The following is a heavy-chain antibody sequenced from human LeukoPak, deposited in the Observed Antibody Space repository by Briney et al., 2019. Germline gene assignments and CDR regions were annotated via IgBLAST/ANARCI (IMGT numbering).Heavy chain of an antibody. V-gene: IGHV1-24*01. CDR1: GYTLTELS. Sequence: ASVKVSFKVSGYTLTELSMHWVRQAPGKGLEWMGGFDPEDGETIYAQKFQGRVTMTEDTSTDTAYMELSSLRSEDTAVYYCATPDCSSTSCHYYYGMDVWGQGTTVTVSS. J-gene: IGHJ6*02. CDR3: ATPDCSSTSCHYYYGMDV. D-gene: IGHD2-2*01. CDR2: FDPEDGET.